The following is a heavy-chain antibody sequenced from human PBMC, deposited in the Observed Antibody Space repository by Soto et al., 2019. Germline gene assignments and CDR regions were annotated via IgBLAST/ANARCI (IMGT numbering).Heavy chain of an antibody. CDR3: ARGKNNDYGDYDYFDY. CDR2: IYYSGST. Sequence: SETLSLTCIVSGGSISRYYWSWIRQPPGKGLEWIGYIYYSGSTKYNPSLKSRVTILVDTSKKQFSLKLSSVTAADTAVYYCARGKNNDYGDYDYFDYWGQGTLVTVSS. CDR1: GGSISRYY. J-gene: IGHJ4*02. D-gene: IGHD4-17*01. V-gene: IGHV4-59*01.